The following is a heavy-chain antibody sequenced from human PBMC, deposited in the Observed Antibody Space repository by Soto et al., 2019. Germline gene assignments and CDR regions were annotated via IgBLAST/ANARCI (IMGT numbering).Heavy chain of an antibody. Sequence: SSETLSLTCSVSGNSISSYYWRWIRQPPGKGLEWIANIHYSATTNYSPSLASRVTLAGDTSKNQFSLKMTSVTAADRAMYFCASYNSEAIAYRGRRSLVTVAS. CDR2: IHYSATT. V-gene: IGHV4-59*01. CDR3: ASYNSEAIAY. D-gene: IGHD1-1*01. J-gene: IGHJ4*02. CDR1: GNSISSYY.